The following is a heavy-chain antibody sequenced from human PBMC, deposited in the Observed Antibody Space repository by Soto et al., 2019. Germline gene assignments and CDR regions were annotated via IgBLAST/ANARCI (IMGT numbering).Heavy chain of an antibody. CDR2: IIPIFGTA. D-gene: IGHD3-22*01. J-gene: IGHJ4*02. Sequence: SVKLSCKDSGGAFSSYAISWVRQAPGQGLEWMGGIIPIFGTANYAQKFQGRVTITADESTSTAYMELSSLRSEDTAVYYCARSLGGYPVDYWGQGTLVTVSS. CDR1: GGAFSSYA. CDR3: ARSLGGYPVDY. V-gene: IGHV1-69*01.